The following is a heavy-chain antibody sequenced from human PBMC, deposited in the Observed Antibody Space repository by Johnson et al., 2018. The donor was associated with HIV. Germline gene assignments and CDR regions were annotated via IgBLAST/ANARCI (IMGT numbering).Heavy chain of an antibody. Sequence: VQLVESGGGSLQPGGSLRLSCAASGFTFSAYEMHWVRQSTGKGLEWVSYIDTTGDTYYPDSMKGRFTISRENAKSSLYLQMHSLTVGDTAVYYCAKEDWMPIWGQGTMVTVSS. CDR1: GFTFSAYE. V-gene: IGHV3-13*01. CDR3: AKEDWMPI. CDR2: IDTTGDT. D-gene: IGHD3/OR15-3a*01. J-gene: IGHJ3*02.